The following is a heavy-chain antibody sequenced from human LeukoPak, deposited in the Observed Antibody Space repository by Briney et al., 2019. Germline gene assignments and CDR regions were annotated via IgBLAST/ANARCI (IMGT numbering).Heavy chain of an antibody. V-gene: IGHV3-21*01. J-gene: IGHJ4*02. CDR2: ISSSSSYI. CDR1: GFTFSSYS. Sequence: GGSLRLSCAASGFTFSSYSMNWVRQAPGKGLEWVSSISSSSSYIYYADSVKGRFTISRDNAKNSLYLQMNSLRAEDTAVYYCATIPRDSSGYYAWGQGTLVTVSS. CDR3: ATIPRDSSGYYA. D-gene: IGHD3-22*01.